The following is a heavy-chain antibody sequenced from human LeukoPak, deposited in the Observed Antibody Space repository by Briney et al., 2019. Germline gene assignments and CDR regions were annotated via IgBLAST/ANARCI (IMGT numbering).Heavy chain of an antibody. CDR2: IRSKIDGGTI. CDR3: ATEWETRSSYIQTLNY. J-gene: IGHJ4*02. CDR1: GFTFKHAW. V-gene: IGHV3-15*01. Sequence: PGGSLRLSCELSGFTFKHAWMSWGRQAPGKGLEWVGHIRSKIDGGTIQYAAPVRGRFYISRDDSENTVYLQMNSLRSEDTGIYSCATEWETRSSYIQTLNYWGQGTLVSVSS. D-gene: IGHD1-14*01.